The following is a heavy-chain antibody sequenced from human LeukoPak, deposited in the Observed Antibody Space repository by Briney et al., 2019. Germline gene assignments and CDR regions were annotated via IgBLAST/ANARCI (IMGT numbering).Heavy chain of an antibody. CDR2: IKQDGSQK. J-gene: IGHJ4*02. CDR3: ARGNYYDSGSYYWAPDY. Sequence: GGSLRLSCAASGFTFSTYCMSWVRQAPGKGLEWVANIKQDGSQKYYVDSVKGRFTISRDNAENSLYLQMNSLRAEDTAVYYCARGNYYDSGSYYWAPDYWGQGTLVTVSS. V-gene: IGHV3-7*01. D-gene: IGHD3-10*01. CDR1: GFTFSTYC.